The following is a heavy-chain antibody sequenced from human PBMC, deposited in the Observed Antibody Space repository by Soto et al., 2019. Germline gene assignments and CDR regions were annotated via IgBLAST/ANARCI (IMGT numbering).Heavy chain of an antibody. CDR1: GGSFSGYY. CDR3: ARTMATVTTEAY. J-gene: IGHJ4*02. V-gene: IGHV4-34*01. CDR2: INHSGST. D-gene: IGHD4-17*01. Sequence: QVQLQQWGAGLLKPSETLSLTCAVYGGSFSGYYWSWIRQPPGKGLEWIGEINHSGSTNYNPSLKSRVTISVDTSKNQFSLKLSSVTAADTAVYYCARTMATVTTEAYWGQGTLVTVSS.